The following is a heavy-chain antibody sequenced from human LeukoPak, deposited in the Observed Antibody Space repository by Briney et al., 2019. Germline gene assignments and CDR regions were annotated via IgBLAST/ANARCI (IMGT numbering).Heavy chain of an antibody. CDR2: INSSSSYT. CDR3: ARGLEYCSGGSCYPSDY. Sequence: PGGSLRLSCAASGFTFSSYAMSWVRQAPGKGLEWVSYINSSSSYTNYADSVKGRFTISRDNAKNSLYLQMNSLRAEDTAVYYCARGLEYCSGGSCYPSDYWGQGTLVTVFS. V-gene: IGHV3-11*05. CDR1: GFTFSSYA. J-gene: IGHJ4*02. D-gene: IGHD2-15*01.